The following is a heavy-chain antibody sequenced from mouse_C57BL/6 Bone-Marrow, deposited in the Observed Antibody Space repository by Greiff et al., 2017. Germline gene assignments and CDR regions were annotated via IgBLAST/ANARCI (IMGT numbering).Heavy chain of an antibody. D-gene: IGHD2-3*01. CDR2: IDPSDSYT. CDR3: ARDGYSYYYYAMDY. Sequence: VQLQQPGAELVRPGTSMKLSCKASGYTFTSYWMHWVKQRPGQGLEWIGVIDPSDSYTNYNQKFKGKATLTVDTSSSTAYMQLSSLTSEDSAVYYCARDGYSYYYYAMDYWGQGTSVTVSS. J-gene: IGHJ4*01. CDR1: GYTFTSYW. V-gene: IGHV1-59*01.